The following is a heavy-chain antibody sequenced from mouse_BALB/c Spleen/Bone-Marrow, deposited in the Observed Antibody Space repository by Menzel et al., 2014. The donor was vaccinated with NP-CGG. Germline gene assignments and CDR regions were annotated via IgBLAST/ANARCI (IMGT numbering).Heavy chain of an antibody. CDR2: IWAGGST. Sequence: VMLVESGPGLVAPSQSLSITCTVSGFSLTSYGVHWVRQPPGKGLEWLGVIWAGGSTNYNSALMSRLSISKDNSKSQVFLKMNSLQTNDTAMYYCARGGGNWYFDVWGAGTTVTVSP. CDR1: GFSLTSYG. V-gene: IGHV2-9*02. CDR3: ARGGGNWYFDV. J-gene: IGHJ1*01.